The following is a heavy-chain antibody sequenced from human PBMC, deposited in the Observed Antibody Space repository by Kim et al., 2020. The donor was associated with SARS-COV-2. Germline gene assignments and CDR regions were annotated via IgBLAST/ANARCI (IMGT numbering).Heavy chain of an antibody. CDR2: INHSGST. Sequence: SETLSLTCAVYGGSFSGYYWSWIRQPPGKGLEWIGEINHSGSTNYNPSLKSRVTISVDTSKNQFSLKLSSVTAADTAVYYCARGQVVVTAIRPSAVLFDYWGQGTLVTVSS. CDR1: GGSFSGYY. CDR3: ARGQVVVTAIRPSAVLFDY. D-gene: IGHD2-21*02. V-gene: IGHV4-34*01. J-gene: IGHJ4*02.